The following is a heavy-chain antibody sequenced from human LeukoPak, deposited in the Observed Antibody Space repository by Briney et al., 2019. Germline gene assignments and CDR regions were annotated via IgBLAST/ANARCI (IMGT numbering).Heavy chain of an antibody. CDR1: GNYW. Sequence: TGGSLRLSCAASGNYWMHWVRQAPGKGLVWVSRINGDGSSTRYADSVKGRFTISRDNAKNTLYLQMNSLRAEDTAVYYCARQVNYGMDVWGQGTTVTVSS. V-gene: IGHV3-74*01. CDR2: INGDGSST. CDR3: ARQVNYGMDV. J-gene: IGHJ6*02.